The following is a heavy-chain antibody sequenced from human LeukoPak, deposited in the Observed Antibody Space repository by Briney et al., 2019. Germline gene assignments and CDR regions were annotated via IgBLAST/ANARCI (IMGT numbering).Heavy chain of an antibody. CDR3: ARVWDFWTGYLDY. V-gene: IGHV3-48*04. J-gene: IGHJ4*02. Sequence: GSLRLSCAASGFTFSSYSMNWVRQAPGKGLEWVSYISSSSSTIYYADSVKGRFTISRDNAKNSLHLQMNSLRAEDTAVYYCARVWDFWTGYLDYWGQGTLVTVSS. CDR1: GFTFSSYS. D-gene: IGHD3/OR15-3a*01. CDR2: ISSSSSTI.